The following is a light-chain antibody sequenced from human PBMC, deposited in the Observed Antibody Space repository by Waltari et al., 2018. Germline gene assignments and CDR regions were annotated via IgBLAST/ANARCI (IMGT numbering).Light chain of an antibody. CDR1: QGIRND. V-gene: IGKV1-6*01. Sequence: AIQMTQSPSSLSASVGDRVTITCRSSQGIRNDLGWYQQKPGKAPKLLIYAASSLQSGVPSRFSGSGSDTDFTLIISSLQPEDFATYYCLQDYNYPFTFGPGTKVDIK. J-gene: IGKJ3*01. CDR2: AAS. CDR3: LQDYNYPFT.